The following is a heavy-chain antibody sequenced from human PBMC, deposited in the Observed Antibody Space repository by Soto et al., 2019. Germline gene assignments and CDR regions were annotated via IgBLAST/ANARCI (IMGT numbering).Heavy chain of an antibody. D-gene: IGHD3-10*01. V-gene: IGHV3-23*01. J-gene: IGHJ4*02. Sequence: EVQLLESGGDLVQPGGSLRLSCAASGFTFSTYAMSWVRQTAGKGLEWVSAISGSGGTTYYADSVKGRVTVSRDNSKNTVYLRMNSLRVEDTAVYYCVNSYSDSGTHGVGHDNWGQGTLVTVTS. CDR2: ISGSGGTT. CDR3: VNSYSDSGTHGVGHDN. CDR1: GFTFSTYA.